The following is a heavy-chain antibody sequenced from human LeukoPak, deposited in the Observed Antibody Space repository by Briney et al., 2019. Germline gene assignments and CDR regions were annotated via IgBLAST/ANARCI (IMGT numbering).Heavy chain of an antibody. J-gene: IGHJ3*02. D-gene: IGHD2-2*02. Sequence: GGSLRLSCAASGSTFDDYGMSWVRQGPGKGLEWVSAINWNGDSTGYVDSVRGRFTISRDNAKNSLYLHMNSLRAEDTALYYCARCSRSSTDCYSEFDIWGQGTMVTVSS. V-gene: IGHV3-20*04. CDR2: INWNGDST. CDR3: ARCSRSSTDCYSEFDI. CDR1: GSTFDDYG.